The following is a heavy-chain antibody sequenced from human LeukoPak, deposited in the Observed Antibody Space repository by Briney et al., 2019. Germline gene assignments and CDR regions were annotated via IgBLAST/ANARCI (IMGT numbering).Heavy chain of an antibody. V-gene: IGHV4-34*01. Sequence: SETLSLTCAVHCGSFTDFDWTSIRQPPGKGLEWIGEINYSGSTNYNPSLKSRVTISADTSKKQFSLKLNSVTAADTAAYYCARALHYIGSVSEHKEAQPFFDSWGQGTLVTVSS. CDR3: ARALHYIGSVSEHKEAQPFFDS. J-gene: IGHJ4*02. CDR1: CGSFTDFD. D-gene: IGHD3-10*01. CDR2: INYSGST.